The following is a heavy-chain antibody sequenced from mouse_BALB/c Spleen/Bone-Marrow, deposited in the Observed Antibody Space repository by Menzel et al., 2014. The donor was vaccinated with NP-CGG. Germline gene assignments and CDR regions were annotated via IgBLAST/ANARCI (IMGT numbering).Heavy chain of an antibody. V-gene: IGHV1-80*01. D-gene: IGHD2-10*02. CDR3: ARQYGNYIDY. Sequence: VHLVESGAELVRPGSSVKISCKASGYAFSSYWMNWVKQRPGQGLEWIGQIYPGDGDTNYNGKFKGKATLTADKSSSTAYMQLSSLTSEDSAVYFCARQYGNYIDYWGQGTTLTVSS. CDR2: IYPGDGDT. J-gene: IGHJ2*01. CDR1: GYAFSSYW.